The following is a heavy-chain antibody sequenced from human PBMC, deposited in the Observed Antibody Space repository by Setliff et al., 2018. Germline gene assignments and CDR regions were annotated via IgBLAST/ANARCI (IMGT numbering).Heavy chain of an antibody. CDR1: GFTFSNVW. CDR3: TTSISEDYDYGENEGVYYYYYYMDV. V-gene: IGHV3-15*01. J-gene: IGHJ6*03. CDR2: IKSKTDGGTT. D-gene: IGHD4-17*01. Sequence: PGGSLRLSCAASGFTFSNVWMSWVRQAPGKGLEWVGRIKSKTDGGTTDYAAPVKGRFTISRDDSKNTLYLQMNSLKTEDTAVYYCTTSISEDYDYGENEGVYYYYYYMDVWGKGTTVTVSS.